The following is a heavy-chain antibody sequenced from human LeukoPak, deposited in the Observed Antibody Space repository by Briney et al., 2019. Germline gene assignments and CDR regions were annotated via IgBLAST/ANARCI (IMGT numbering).Heavy chain of an antibody. CDR1: GFTFSDYA. J-gene: IGHJ4*02. CDR3: AKDVPGYSYGTFDY. D-gene: IGHD5-18*01. V-gene: IGHV3-64*01. Sequence: GGSLRLSCAASGFTFSDYAMHWVRQAPGKELEYVSAISSNGGSIHYANSVKGRFTISRDNSKNTLYLQMNSLRAEDTAVYYCAKDVPGYSYGTFDYWGQGTLVTVSS. CDR2: ISSNGGSI.